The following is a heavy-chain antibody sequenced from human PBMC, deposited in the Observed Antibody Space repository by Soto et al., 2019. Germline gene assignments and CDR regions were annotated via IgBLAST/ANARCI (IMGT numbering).Heavy chain of an antibody. CDR2: IYPGDSDT. J-gene: IGHJ6*02. CDR3: ARQLTTVTHGDYYYGMDV. CDR1: GYSFTSYW. V-gene: IGHV5-51*01. D-gene: IGHD4-17*01. Sequence: GESLKISCKGSGYSFTSYWIGWVRQMPGKGLEWMGIIYPGDSDTRYSPSFQGQVTISADKSISTAYLQWSSLKASDTAMYYCARQLTTVTHGDYYYGMDVWGQGTTVTVSS.